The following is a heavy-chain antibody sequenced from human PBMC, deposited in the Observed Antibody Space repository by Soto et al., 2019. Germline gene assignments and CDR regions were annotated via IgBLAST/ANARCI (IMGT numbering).Heavy chain of an antibody. J-gene: IGHJ6*02. CDR1: GGAFRTYA. CDR3: ARELKAGGHFGMDV. CDR2: VIPLFGTS. V-gene: IGHV1-69*06. Sequence: QVQLVQSGAEVKEPGSSVKVACQASGGAFRTYAISWVRQAPGQGLEWMGGVIPLFGTSNYLPKFQGRVSIAADRSTETVYMELSRLRFDDKAVYVCARELKAGGHFGMDVWGQGTTVTVSS. D-gene: IGHD3-16*01.